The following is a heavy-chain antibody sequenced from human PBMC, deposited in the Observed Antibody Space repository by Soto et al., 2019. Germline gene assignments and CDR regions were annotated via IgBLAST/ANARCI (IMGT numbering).Heavy chain of an antibody. CDR1: GGTFSSYA. CDR3: ARGRGIAAAGILDY. J-gene: IGHJ4*02. CDR2: IIPIFGTA. Sequence: QVQLVQSGAEVKKPGSSVKVSCKASGGTFSSYAISWVRQAPGQGLEWMGGIIPIFGTANYAQKFQGRVTITADKYTSTAYMELSSLRAEDTAVYYCARGRGIAAAGILDYWGQGSLVTGSS. D-gene: IGHD6-13*01. V-gene: IGHV1-69*06.